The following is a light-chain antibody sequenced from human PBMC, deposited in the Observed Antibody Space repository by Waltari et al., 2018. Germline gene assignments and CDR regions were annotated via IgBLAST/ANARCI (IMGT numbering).Light chain of an antibody. CDR3: QQYNSYPWT. J-gene: IGKJ1*01. Sequence: ASVGDRVTITCRASQRITSWLAWYQQIPGKPPKLLIYKASTLESGVPSRFSGSGSGTEFTLTISSLQPDDFATYYCQQYNSYPWTFDHGTKVELK. V-gene: IGKV1-5*03. CDR1: QRITSW. CDR2: KAS.